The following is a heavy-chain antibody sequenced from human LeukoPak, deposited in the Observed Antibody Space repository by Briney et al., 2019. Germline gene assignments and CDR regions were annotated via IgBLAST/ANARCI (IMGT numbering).Heavy chain of an antibody. D-gene: IGHD3-10*01. J-gene: IGHJ4*02. CDR1: GYTFISYD. Sequence: ASVKVSCKASGYTFISYDINWVRQATGQGLEWMGWMNPSSGNTGYAQKFQGRVTMTRNTSISTAYMELSSLRSEDTAVYYCARGATMVRGVIITEPFGEYWGQGTLVTVSS. CDR2: MNPSSGNT. CDR3: ARGATMVRGVIITEPFGEY. V-gene: IGHV1-8*01.